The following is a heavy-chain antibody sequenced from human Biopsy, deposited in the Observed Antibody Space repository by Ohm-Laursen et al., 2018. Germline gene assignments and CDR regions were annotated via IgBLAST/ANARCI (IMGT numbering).Heavy chain of an antibody. CDR2: IYHIGST. CDR1: GYSISTAYY. D-gene: IGHD2/OR15-2a*01. CDR3: ARATNSTGWPYYYLYGMDV. V-gene: IGHV4-38-2*02. Sequence: SETLSLTCSVSGYSISTAYYWAWIRQPPGKGLEWIASIYHIGSTNYNPSLKSRVTISVDTSKNQFSLRLNSVTAADTAVYYCARATNSTGWPYYYLYGMDVWGLGTTVTVSS. J-gene: IGHJ6*02.